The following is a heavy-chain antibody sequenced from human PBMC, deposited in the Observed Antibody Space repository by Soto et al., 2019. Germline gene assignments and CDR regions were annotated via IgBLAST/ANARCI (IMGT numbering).Heavy chain of an antibody. V-gene: IGHV1-3*01. CDR2: INAGNGNT. CDR3: ARDGVEWELLQSWFGP. D-gene: IGHD1-26*01. Sequence: QVQLVQSGAEVKKPGASVKVSCKASGYTFTSYAMNWVRQAPGQRLEWMGWINAGNGNTKYSQKFQGRVTITRDTSASTAYVELSSLRSEDTAVYYCARDGVEWELLQSWFGPWGQGTLVTVSS. CDR1: GYTFTSYA. J-gene: IGHJ5*02.